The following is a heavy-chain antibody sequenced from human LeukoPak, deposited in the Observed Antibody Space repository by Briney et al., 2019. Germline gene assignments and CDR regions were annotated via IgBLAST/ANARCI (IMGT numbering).Heavy chain of an antibody. CDR1: GFTFSSYG. D-gene: IGHD3-16*02. Sequence: PGGSLRLSCAASGFTFSSYGMHWVRQAPGKGLEWVAVISYDGSNKYYADSVKGRFTISRDNSKNTLYLQMNSLRAEDTAVYYCAKDSITFGGVIVTWGQGTLVTVSS. J-gene: IGHJ5*02. V-gene: IGHV3-30*18. CDR2: ISYDGSNK. CDR3: AKDSITFGGVIVT.